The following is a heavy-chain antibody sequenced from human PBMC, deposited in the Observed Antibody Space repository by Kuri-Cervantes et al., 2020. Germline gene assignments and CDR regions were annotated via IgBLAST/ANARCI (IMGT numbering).Heavy chain of an antibody. V-gene: IGHV3-30*03. CDR1: GFTFSSYG. CDR2: ISYDGSNK. J-gene: IGHJ5*02. Sequence: GESLKISCAASGFTFSSYGMHWVRQAPGKGLEWVAVISYDGSNKYYADSVKGRFTISRDNAKNSLYLQMNSLRDEDTAVYYCATGFFYSGYDSNWFDPWGQGTLVTVSS. CDR3: ATGFFYSGYDSNWFDP. D-gene: IGHD5-12*01.